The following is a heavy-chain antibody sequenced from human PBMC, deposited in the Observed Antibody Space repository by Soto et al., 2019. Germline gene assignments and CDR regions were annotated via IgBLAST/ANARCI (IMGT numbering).Heavy chain of an antibody. CDR3: ARALVVAGEYYFDY. J-gene: IGHJ4*02. V-gene: IGHV4-59*01. D-gene: IGHD2-15*01. Sequence: QVQLQESGPGLVKPSETLSLTCTVSGGSISSYYWSWIRQPPGKGLEWIGYIYYSGSTNYNPSLKSRVTISVDTSKNQFSLKLSSVTAADTAVYYCARALVVAGEYYFDYWGQGTLVTVSS. CDR1: GGSISSYY. CDR2: IYYSGST.